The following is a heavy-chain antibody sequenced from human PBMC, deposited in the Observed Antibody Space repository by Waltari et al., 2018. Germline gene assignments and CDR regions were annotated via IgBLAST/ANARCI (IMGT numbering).Heavy chain of an antibody. J-gene: IGHJ6*03. Sequence: QVQLVQSGAEVKKPGSSVKVSCKASGGTFSSYAIRRVRQAPGQGLEWMGGIIPIFGTANYAQKFQGRVTITADESTSTAYMELSSLRSEDTAVYYCASCGNGEDYMDVWGKGTTVTVSS. CDR1: GGTFSSYA. V-gene: IGHV1-69*01. D-gene: IGHD2-8*01. CDR2: IIPIFGTA. CDR3: ASCGNGEDYMDV.